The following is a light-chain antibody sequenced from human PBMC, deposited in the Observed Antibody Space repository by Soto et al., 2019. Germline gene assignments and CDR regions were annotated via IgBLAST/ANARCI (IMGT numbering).Light chain of an antibody. Sequence: EIVMTQSPATLSVSPGERATLSCRASQNININLAWYQQKPGQVPRLLIYHASTGATGIPARFSGSGSGTELTLTISSVQSEDFAVYYCQQYNDWPLTFGGGTKVEIK. CDR3: QQYNDWPLT. CDR1: QNININ. J-gene: IGKJ4*01. V-gene: IGKV3-15*01. CDR2: HAS.